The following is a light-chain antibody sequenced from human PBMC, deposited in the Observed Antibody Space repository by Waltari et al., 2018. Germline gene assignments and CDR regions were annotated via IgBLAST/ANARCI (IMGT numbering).Light chain of an antibody. J-gene: IGLJ1*01. CDR2: EVS. CDR1: DSDVGAYDF. Sequence: QSALTQPASVSGSPGQSITISCSGTDSDVGAYDFVSWYQQNPGKAPHLIIYEVSNRPSWSLNRFSAAKSGNTASLAISWLQAEDEADYYCSSYTTSSAPGVFGTGTRVTVL. V-gene: IGLV2-14*01. CDR3: SSYTTSSAPGV.